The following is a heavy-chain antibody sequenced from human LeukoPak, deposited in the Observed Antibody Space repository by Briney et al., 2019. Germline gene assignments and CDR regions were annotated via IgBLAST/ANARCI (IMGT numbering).Heavy chain of an antibody. CDR1: GGSMKNSF. D-gene: IGHD2/OR15-2a*01. J-gene: IGHJ5*02. CDR3: ARNRFQLSGAYWFDP. Sequence: SETLSLTCSVSGGSMKNSFWSWIRQPPGKGLEWIGYVSVTGITNSNPSLKSRVTFSIDTSKDQFYLKLRSVTAADTALYFCARNRFQLSGAYWFDPWGRGTLVTVSS. V-gene: IGHV4-59*01. CDR2: VSVTGIT.